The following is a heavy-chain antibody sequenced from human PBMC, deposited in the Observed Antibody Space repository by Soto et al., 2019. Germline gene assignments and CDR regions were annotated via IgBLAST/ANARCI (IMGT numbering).Heavy chain of an antibody. CDR3: AKDPLGWEEVVVTPTLDY. J-gene: IGHJ4*02. Sequence: GGSLRLSCAASGFTFSSYAMSWVRQAPGKGLEWVSAISGSGGSTYYADSVKGRFTISRDNSKNTLYLQMNSLRAEDTAVYYCAKDPLGWEEVVVTPTLDYWGQGTLVTVSS. V-gene: IGHV3-23*01. CDR1: GFTFSSYA. D-gene: IGHD3-22*01. CDR2: ISGSGGST.